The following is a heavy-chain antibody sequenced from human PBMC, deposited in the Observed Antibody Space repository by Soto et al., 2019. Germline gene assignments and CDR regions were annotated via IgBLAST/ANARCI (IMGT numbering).Heavy chain of an antibody. CDR2: IYHSGST. J-gene: IGHJ5*02. CDR3: AREAAGGSGFDP. CDR1: GGSISSGGYS. V-gene: IGHV4-30-2*01. D-gene: IGHD6-13*01. Sequence: TLSLTCAVSGGSISSGGYSWSWIRQPPGKGLEWIGYIYHSGSTYYNPSLKSRVTISVDRSKNQFSLKLSSVTAADTAVYYCAREAAGGSGFDPWGQGILVTVSS.